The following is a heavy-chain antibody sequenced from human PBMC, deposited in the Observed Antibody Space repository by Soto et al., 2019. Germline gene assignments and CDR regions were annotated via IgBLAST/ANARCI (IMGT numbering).Heavy chain of an antibody. CDR1: GFTFSSYS. CDR3: ARMKAVACTFNY. Sequence: EVQLVESGGGLVKPGGSLRLSCAASGFTFSSYSMNWVRQAPGKGLEWVSSISSSSSYIYYADSVKGRFTISRDNANNSLYLQMNSLRAEDTAVYYCARMKAVACTFNYWGQGTLVTVSS. J-gene: IGHJ4*02. V-gene: IGHV3-21*01. D-gene: IGHD6-19*01. CDR2: ISSSSSYI.